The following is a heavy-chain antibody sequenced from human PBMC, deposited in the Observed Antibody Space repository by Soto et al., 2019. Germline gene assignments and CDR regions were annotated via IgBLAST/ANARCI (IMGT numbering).Heavy chain of an antibody. CDR2: IYHSVNT. CDR3: ARVPGP. J-gene: IGHJ5*02. V-gene: IGHV4-30-2*01. CDR1: GGTVSSGGYS. Sequence: SETLSLTCAVSGGTVSSGGYSWSWIRQPPGKGLEWIGYIYHSVNTYYNPSLKSRVTISVDRSKNQFSLRLSSATAADTAVYYCARVPGPWGQGTLVTVSS.